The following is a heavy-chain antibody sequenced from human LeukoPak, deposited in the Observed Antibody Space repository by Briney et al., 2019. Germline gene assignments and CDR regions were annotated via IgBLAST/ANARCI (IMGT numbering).Heavy chain of an antibody. J-gene: IGHJ3*02. Sequence: GASVKVSCKASGGTFSSYTINWVRQAPGQGLEWMGGIIPVFGTANYVQKFQGRVTITADESTSTAYMELRSLRSDDTAVYYCARDLLGDAFDIWGQGTMATVSS. CDR2: IIPVFGTA. V-gene: IGHV1-69*13. CDR1: GGTFSSYT. CDR3: ARDLLGDAFDI.